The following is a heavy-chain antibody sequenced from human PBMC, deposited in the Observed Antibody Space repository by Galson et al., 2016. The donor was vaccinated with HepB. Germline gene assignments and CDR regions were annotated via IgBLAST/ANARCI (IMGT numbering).Heavy chain of an antibody. CDR2: IYDSGST. Sequence: SETLSLTCSVSGDSMSGYYWTWIRQPPGKGPEWIGHIYDSGSTHYSPSLKSRVAISVDTSKSQFSLQLDSVTAVDTAVYYCAREYQFWSGGYGLDVWGQGTTVTVSS. V-gene: IGHV4-59*01. CDR1: GDSMSGYY. J-gene: IGHJ6*02. D-gene: IGHD3-3*01. CDR3: AREYQFWSGGYGLDV.